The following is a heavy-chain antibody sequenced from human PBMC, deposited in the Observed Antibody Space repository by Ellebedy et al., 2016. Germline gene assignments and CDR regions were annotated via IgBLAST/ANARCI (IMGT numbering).Heavy chain of an antibody. CDR2: IIPIFGTA. CDR1: GGTFSSYS. CDR3: AGGHGYDYYYYGMDV. D-gene: IGHD6-13*01. V-gene: IGHV1-69*06. J-gene: IGHJ6*02. Sequence: SVKVSCXASGGTFSSYSISWVRQAPGQGLEWMGGIIPIFGTANYAQKFQGRVTITADKSTSTAYMELSSLRSEDTAVYYCAGGHGYDYYYYGMDVWGQGTTVTVSS.